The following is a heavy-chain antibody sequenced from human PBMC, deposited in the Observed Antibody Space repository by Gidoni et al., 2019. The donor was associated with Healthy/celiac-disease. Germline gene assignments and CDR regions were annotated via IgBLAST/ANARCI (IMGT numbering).Heavy chain of an antibody. Sequence: EVQLLESGGGLVQPGGSLRLSCAASGFTFSSYAMSWVRQAPGKGLEWVSAISGSGGSTYYADSVKGRFTISRDNSKNTLYLQMNSLRAEDTAVYYCAKMALGGYCSSTSCYSVNHAAFDIWGQGTMVTVSS. CDR2: ISGSGGST. J-gene: IGHJ3*02. CDR3: AKMALGGYCSSTSCYSVNHAAFDI. V-gene: IGHV3-23*01. CDR1: GFTFSSYA. D-gene: IGHD2-2*01.